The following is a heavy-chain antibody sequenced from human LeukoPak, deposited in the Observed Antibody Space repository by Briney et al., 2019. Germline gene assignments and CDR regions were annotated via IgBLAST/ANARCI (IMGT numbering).Heavy chain of an antibody. CDR3: ARDPRYYYDSSGYSWFDP. V-gene: IGHV4-59*01. D-gene: IGHD3-22*01. CDR2: IYYSGST. CDR1: GGSISSYY. Sequence: SETLSLTCTVSGGSISSYYWSWIRQPPGKGLEWIGYIYYSGSTNYNPSLKSRVTISVDTSKNQSSLKLSSVTAADTAVYYCARDPRYYYDSSGYSWFDPWGQGTLVTVSS. J-gene: IGHJ5*02.